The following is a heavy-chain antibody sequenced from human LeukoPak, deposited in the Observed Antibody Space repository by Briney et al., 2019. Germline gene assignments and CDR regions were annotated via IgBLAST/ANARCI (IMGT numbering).Heavy chain of an antibody. D-gene: IGHD4-17*01. J-gene: IGHJ4*02. CDR2: IHYSGST. CDR1: GGSISRYY. V-gene: IGHV4-59*08. Sequence: SETLSLTCTVSGGSISRYYWSWIRQPPGKGLEWIGYIHYSGSTNSNPSLMGRVTMSIDTPKNQFSLRLTSVTAADTAVYYCASVDNGDYHYDYWGQGTLVTVSS. CDR3: ASVDNGDYHYDY.